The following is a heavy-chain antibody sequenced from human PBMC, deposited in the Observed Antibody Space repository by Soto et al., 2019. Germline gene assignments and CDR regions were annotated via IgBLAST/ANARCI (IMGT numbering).Heavy chain of an antibody. CDR1: GASIPQDY. CDR3: ARVIRPAAIVSWFDP. Sequence: PSETLSVTCTVSGASIPQDYWNWIRQSPRKGLELIVSVSSTGSTVNNPSLTSRVTVSLDTSKNQFSLTLNSVTAADTAVYHCARVIRPAAIVSWFDPWGQGTLVT. J-gene: IGHJ5*02. V-gene: IGHV4-59*01. D-gene: IGHD2-2*02. CDR2: VSSTGST.